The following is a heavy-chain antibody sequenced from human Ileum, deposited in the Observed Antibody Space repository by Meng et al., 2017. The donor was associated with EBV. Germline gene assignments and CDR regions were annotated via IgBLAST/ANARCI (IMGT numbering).Heavy chain of an antibody. J-gene: IGHJ4*02. CDR3: ARADKVRFDY. V-gene: IGHV4-4*02. CDR1: GGSMSSTNW. Sequence: QELLQESGPRLVQPSAPLSLPCAVSGGSMSSTNWWSWVRQPPGKGLEWIGEIYHSGSTNYNPSLKSRVSISVDKSKNQFSLKLSSVTAADTAVYYCARADKVRFDYWGQGTLVTVSS. CDR2: IYHSGST.